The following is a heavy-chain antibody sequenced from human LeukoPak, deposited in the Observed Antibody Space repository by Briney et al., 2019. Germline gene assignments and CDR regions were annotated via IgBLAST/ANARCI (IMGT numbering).Heavy chain of an antibody. D-gene: IGHD6-19*01. V-gene: IGHV1-46*01. CDR3: ARAVAGINWFDP. J-gene: IGHJ5*02. Sequence: ASVKVSCTASGYTFTSYYMHWVRQAPGQGLEWMGIINPSGGSTSYAQKFQGRVTMTRDTSTSTVYMELSSLRSEDTAVYYCARAVAGINWFDPWGQGTLVTVSS. CDR1: GYTFTSYY. CDR2: INPSGGST.